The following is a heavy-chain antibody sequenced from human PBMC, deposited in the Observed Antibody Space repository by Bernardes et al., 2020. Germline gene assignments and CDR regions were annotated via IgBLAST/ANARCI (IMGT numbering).Heavy chain of an antibody. V-gene: IGHV4-61*01. CDR3: ARRYCSSTSCYDAFDI. CDR1: GGSVSSGSYY. Sequence: SETLSLTCTVSGGSVSSGSYYWSWIRQPPGQGLEWIGYIYYSGSTNYNPSLKSRVTISVDTSKNQFSLKLSSVTAADTAVYYCARRYCSSTSCYDAFDIWGQGTMVTVSS. J-gene: IGHJ3*02. D-gene: IGHD2-2*01. CDR2: IYYSGST.